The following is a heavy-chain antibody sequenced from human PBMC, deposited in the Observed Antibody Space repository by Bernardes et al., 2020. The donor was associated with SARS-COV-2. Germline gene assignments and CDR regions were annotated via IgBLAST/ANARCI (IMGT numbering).Heavy chain of an antibody. CDR3: ASGGYRYGY. J-gene: IGHJ4*02. V-gene: IGHV3-7*02. D-gene: IGHD5-18*01. CDR1: GFTFSSYW. CDR2: IKEDGSEK. Sequence: GGSLRLSCAVSGFTFSSYWMTWVRQAPGKGLDWVANIKEDGSEKYYVDSVKGRFTISRDNAKNSLYLQMNSLRGEDTAVYYCASGGYRYGYWGQGTLVTVSS.